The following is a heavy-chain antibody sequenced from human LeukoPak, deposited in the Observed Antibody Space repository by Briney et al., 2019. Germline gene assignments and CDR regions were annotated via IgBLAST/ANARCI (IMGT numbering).Heavy chain of an antibody. J-gene: IGHJ5*02. Sequence: GGSLRLSCAASGFTFSSYAMSWVRQAPGKGLEWVSAIGGRGGSTYYADSLGGRFTISRDNSKDMLYLQMNSLKVEDTATYYCGKEGGAWGQGTKVTVSS. CDR3: GKEGGA. D-gene: IGHD3-16*01. CDR2: IGGRGGST. V-gene: IGHV3-23*01. CDR1: GFTFSSYA.